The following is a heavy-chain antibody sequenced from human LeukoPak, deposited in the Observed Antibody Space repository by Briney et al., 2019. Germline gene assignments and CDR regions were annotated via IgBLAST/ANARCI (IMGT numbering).Heavy chain of an antibody. V-gene: IGHV3-30*02. CDR3: AKESDSGYHSEGPKT. D-gene: IGHD5-12*01. CDR2: VRNDGSNE. J-gene: IGHJ5*02. Sequence: GGSLRLSCAASGFVLSDDGIHWVRQAPGKGLEWVAFVRNDGSNEYYVGSVKGRFTISRDKSKNTLYLQMNSLRAEDTAVYSCAKESDSGYHSEGPKTWGLGTLVTVSS. CDR1: GFVLSDDG.